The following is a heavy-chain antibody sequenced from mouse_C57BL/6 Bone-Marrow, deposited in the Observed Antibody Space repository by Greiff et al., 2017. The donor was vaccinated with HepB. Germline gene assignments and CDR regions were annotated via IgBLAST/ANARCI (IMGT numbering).Heavy chain of an antibody. D-gene: IGHD1-1*01. CDR2: IRLKSDNYAT. CDR3: TRNYGSSKYYYAMDY. J-gene: IGHJ4*01. V-gene: IGHV6-3*01. Sequence: EVKLMESGGGLVQPGGSMKLSCVASGFTFSNYWMNWVRQSPEKGLEWVAQIRLKSDNYATHYAESVKGRFTISRDDSKSSVYLQMNNLRAEDTGIYYCTRNYGSSKYYYAMDYWGQGTSVTVSS. CDR1: GFTFSNYW.